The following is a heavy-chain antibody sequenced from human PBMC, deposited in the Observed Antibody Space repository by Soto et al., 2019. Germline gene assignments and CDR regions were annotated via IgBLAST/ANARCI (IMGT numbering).Heavy chain of an antibody. D-gene: IGHD2-2*01. CDR3: ARVGDCSSTSCYGAYYYYYYMDV. Sequence: PGGSLRLSSAASGFTFSSYSMNWVRQAPGKGLEWVSYISSSSSTIYYADSVKGRFTISRDNAKNSLYLQMNSLRAEDTAVYYCARVGDCSSTSCYGAYYYYYYMDVWGKGTTVTVSS. J-gene: IGHJ6*03. CDR1: GFTFSSYS. CDR2: ISSSSSTI. V-gene: IGHV3-48*01.